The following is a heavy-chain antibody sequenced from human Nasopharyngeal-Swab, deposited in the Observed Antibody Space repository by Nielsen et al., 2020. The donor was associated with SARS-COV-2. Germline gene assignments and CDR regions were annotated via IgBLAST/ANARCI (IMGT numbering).Heavy chain of an antibody. CDR1: GYSFTSYW. D-gene: IGHD4-11*01. Sequence: GGSLRLSCKGSGYSFTSYWIGWVGQMPGKGLEWMGIIYPGDSDTRYSPSFQGQVTISADKSISTAYLQWSSLKASDTAMYSCARLATVTTNYYYYGMDVWGQGTTVTVSS. CDR2: IYPGDSDT. CDR3: ARLATVTTNYYYYGMDV. V-gene: IGHV5-51*01. J-gene: IGHJ6*02.